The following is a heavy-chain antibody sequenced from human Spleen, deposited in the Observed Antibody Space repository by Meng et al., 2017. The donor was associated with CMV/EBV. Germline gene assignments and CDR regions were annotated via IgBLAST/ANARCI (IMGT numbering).Heavy chain of an antibody. D-gene: IGHD6-13*01. CDR3: ARGCSSCPFDP. Sequence: GESLKISCAASGFSFSSYSLNWVRQAPGKGLEWVSSISSSSSHIYYTDSVKGRFTISRDNAKNSLYLQMNSLRAEDTAVYYCARGCSSCPFDPWGQGTLVTVSS. CDR1: GFSFSSYS. CDR2: ISSSSSHI. V-gene: IGHV3-21*01. J-gene: IGHJ5*02.